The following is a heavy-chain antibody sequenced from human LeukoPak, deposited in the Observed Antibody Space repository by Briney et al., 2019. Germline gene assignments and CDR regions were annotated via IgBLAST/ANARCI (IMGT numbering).Heavy chain of an antibody. D-gene: IGHD2-15*01. CDR2: ISGSGDRT. V-gene: IGHV3-23*01. CDR3: AEEAIWGCWSWYSRCLGL. Sequence: PGGSLRLSCAASGFTFSSYAMSWVRQAPGKGLEWVSAISGSGDRTYYVDSVKGRFTISRDNSKNMVYLQMNSLRAEDTALYHCAEEAIWGCWSWYSRCLGLWGQGTLVPV. CDR1: GFTFSSYA. J-gene: IGHJ1*01.